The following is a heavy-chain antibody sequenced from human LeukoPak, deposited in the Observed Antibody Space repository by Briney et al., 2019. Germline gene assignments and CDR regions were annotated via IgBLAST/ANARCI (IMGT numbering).Heavy chain of an antibody. CDR3: AKERAYYFDY. V-gene: IGHV3-23*01. J-gene: IGHJ4*02. CDR2: IDTSGSAT. CDR1: GFTFSSHG. Sequence: GGSLRLSCAASGFTFSSHGMSWVRRAPGKGLEWVSAIDTSGSATYHADSVKGRFTISRDNSKNTLYLQMNSLRAEDTAVYYCAKERAYYFDYWGQGTLVTVSS.